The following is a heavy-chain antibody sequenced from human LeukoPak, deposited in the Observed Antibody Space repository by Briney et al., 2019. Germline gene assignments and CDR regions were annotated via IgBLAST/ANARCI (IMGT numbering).Heavy chain of an antibody. D-gene: IGHD4-17*01. Sequence: ASVKVSCKASGYTFTNYGISWVRQAPGHGLEWMAWISAYSGNTEYAQKMQGRVTMTTDTSTSTAYMELRNLISDDSAVYFCARDAVSTVTAGGIDYWGQGTLVTVSS. CDR2: ISAYSGNT. V-gene: IGHV1-18*01. CDR1: GYTFTNYG. J-gene: IGHJ4*02. CDR3: ARDAVSTVTAGGIDY.